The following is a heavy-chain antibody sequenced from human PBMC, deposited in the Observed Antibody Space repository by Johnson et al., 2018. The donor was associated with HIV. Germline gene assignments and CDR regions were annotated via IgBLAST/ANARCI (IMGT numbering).Heavy chain of an antibody. CDR3: ASTRLGAFDI. J-gene: IGHJ3*02. D-gene: IGHD6-6*01. V-gene: IGHV3-53*01. CDR1: GFTVSSNY. CDR2: ISSGGST. Sequence: VQLVESGGGLIQPGGSLRLSCAASGFTVSSNYMSWVRQAPGKGLEWVSAISSGGSTFYADSVKGRFTISRDNSGNTLYLQMDSLRVEDTAVYYCASTRLGAFDIWGQGTMVTVSS.